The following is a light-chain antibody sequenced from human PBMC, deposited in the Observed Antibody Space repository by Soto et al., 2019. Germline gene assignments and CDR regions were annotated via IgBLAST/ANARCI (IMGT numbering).Light chain of an antibody. CDR2: CAS. CDR1: QSVSSSY. V-gene: IGKV3-20*01. Sequence: EVVLTQSPGILSLSPGERATLSCRASQSVSSSYLVWYQQKPGQAPRLLIYCASSRATGIPDRFSGSGSRTDFTLTISRLEPEDFAVYYCQQLNSYPRTFGPGTKVDIK. CDR3: QQLNSYPRT. J-gene: IGKJ3*01.